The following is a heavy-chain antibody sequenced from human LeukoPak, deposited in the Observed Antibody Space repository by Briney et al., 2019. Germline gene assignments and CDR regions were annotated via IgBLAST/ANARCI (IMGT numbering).Heavy chain of an antibody. CDR3: ARRAGAYSHPYDY. J-gene: IGHJ4*02. CDR1: GFTFSSYG. CDR2: ISGSGGST. D-gene: IGHD4/OR15-4a*01. V-gene: IGHV3-23*01. Sequence: GGTLRLSCAASGFTFSSYGMSWVRQATGKGLEWDSAISGSGGSTYYADSVKGRFTLSRDNSKNTLYLQMNSLRAEDTAVYYCARRAGAYSHPYDYWGQGTLVTVSS.